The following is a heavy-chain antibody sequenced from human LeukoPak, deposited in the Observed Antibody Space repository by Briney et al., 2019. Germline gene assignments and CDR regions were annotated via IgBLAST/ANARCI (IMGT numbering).Heavy chain of an antibody. Sequence: SETLSLTCTVSGGSISSCGYYWSWIRQHPGTGLEWIGYIYYSGSTYYNPSLKSRVTISVDTSKNQFSLKLSSVTAADTAVYYCARDDTLAGMDVWGQGTTVTVSS. CDR1: GGSISSCGYY. D-gene: IGHD3-16*01. CDR3: ARDDTLAGMDV. CDR2: IYYSGST. J-gene: IGHJ6*02. V-gene: IGHV4-31*03.